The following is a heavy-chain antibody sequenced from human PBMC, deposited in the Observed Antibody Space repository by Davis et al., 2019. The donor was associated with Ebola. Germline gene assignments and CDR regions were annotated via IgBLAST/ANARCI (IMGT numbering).Heavy chain of an antibody. V-gene: IGHV3-23*01. D-gene: IGHD5-24*01. Sequence: GESLKISCTDSVITFSSYAMTWVRQAPGKGLEWVSAISGSGGSTYCADSVKGRFTISRDNSKKTLYLQMNSLRAEDTAVYYCTRHPGEMATIPTGDVWGQGTTVTVSS. CDR1: VITFSSYA. J-gene: IGHJ6*02. CDR2: ISGSGGST. CDR3: TRHPGEMATIPTGDV.